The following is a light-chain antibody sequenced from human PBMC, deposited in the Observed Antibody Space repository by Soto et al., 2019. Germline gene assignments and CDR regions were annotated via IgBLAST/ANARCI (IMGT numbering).Light chain of an antibody. CDR3: QQYGTSEII. J-gene: IGKJ5*01. CDR2: GAS. CDR1: QSVGSNY. V-gene: IGKV3-20*01. Sequence: EIVLTQSPGILSLSPGERATLSCRASQSVGSNYLAWYKQTPGQAPRLLIYGASRRAIGIPDRFSGSGSGTDFTLTISRLEPEDFAVFFCQQYGTSEIIFGQGTRLEIK.